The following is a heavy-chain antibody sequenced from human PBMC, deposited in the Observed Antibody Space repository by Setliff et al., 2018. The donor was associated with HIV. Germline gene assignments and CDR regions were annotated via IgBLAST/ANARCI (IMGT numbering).Heavy chain of an antibody. J-gene: IGHJ4*02. CDR2: ISGSGVNS. CDR3: AKTSNTGYLFCSDY. D-gene: IGHD3-9*01. Sequence: HLGGSLRLSCAASGFTFSNYVINWVRQAPGKGLEWISGISGSGVNSYYADSVKGRFTISRDNSKNTVYLQMNSLRAEDTAVYYCAKTSNTGYLFCSDYWGQGTLVTVSS. V-gene: IGHV3-23*01. CDR1: GFTFSNYV.